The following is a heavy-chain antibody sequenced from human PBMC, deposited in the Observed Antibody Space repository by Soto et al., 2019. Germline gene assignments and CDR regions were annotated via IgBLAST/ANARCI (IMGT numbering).Heavy chain of an antibody. CDR2: IIPLLGIT. Sequence: QAQLMQSGAEVKKPGSSVKVSCKASGGTFSGDAINWVRQAPGQGLEWMGGIIPLLGITDYGQKFQGRITIDADESTGTTYMDLRGLRYVDTAVYYCARDPRSITGATSSEDFQHWGQGTLVSVSS. V-gene: IGHV1-69*01. CDR1: GGTFSGDA. J-gene: IGHJ1*01. CDR3: ARDPRSITGATSSEDFQH. D-gene: IGHD1-20*01.